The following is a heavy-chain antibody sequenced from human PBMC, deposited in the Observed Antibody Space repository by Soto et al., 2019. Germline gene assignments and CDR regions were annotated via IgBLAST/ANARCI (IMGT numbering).Heavy chain of an antibody. Sequence: QVQLQESGPGLVKPSETLSLTCTVSGGSISSYYWSWIRQPPGKGLEGIGYIYYSGSTNYNPTLKSRVTISVATSKNQFSLKLSSVTAADTAVYYCARRYGYSFDYWGQGTLVTVSS. CDR1: GGSISSYY. D-gene: IGHD1-1*01. J-gene: IGHJ4*02. V-gene: IGHV4-59*08. CDR3: ARRYGYSFDY. CDR2: IYYSGST.